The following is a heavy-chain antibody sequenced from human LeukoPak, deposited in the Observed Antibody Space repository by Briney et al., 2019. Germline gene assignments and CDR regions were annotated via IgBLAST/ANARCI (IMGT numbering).Heavy chain of an antibody. V-gene: IGHV3-21*04. CDR2: ISSSSSYI. CDR3: ARGPSTVTPIYYYYMDV. J-gene: IGHJ6*03. Sequence: PGGSLRLSCAASGFTFSTYTMSWVRQAPGRGLGWVSSISSSSSYIYYADSVKGRFTISRDNSKNTLYLQMNSLRAEDTAVYYCARGPSTVTPIYYYYMDVWGKGTTVTVSS. D-gene: IGHD4-11*01. CDR1: GFTFSTYT.